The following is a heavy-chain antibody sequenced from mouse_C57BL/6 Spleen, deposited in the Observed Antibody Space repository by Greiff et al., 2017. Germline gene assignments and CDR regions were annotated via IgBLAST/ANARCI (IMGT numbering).Heavy chain of an antibody. D-gene: IGHD1-1*01. J-gene: IGHJ1*03. CDR2: IYPGDGDT. Sequence: QVQLKQSGPELVKPGASVKISCKASGYAFSSSWMNWVKQRPGKGLEWIGRIYPGDGDTNYNGKFKGKATLTADKSSSTAYMQLSSLTSEDSAVYFCAIYYYGSRDWYFDVWGTGTTVTVSS. CDR1: GYAFSSSW. V-gene: IGHV1-82*01. CDR3: AIYYYGSRDWYFDV.